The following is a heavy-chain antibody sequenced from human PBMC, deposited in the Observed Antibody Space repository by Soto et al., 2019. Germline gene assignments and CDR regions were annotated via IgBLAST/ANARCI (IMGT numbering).Heavy chain of an antibody. CDR3: ARGIARAAGYYGMDV. CDR1: GGSISSGGYS. V-gene: IGHV4-30-2*01. D-gene: IGHD6-6*01. J-gene: IGHJ6*02. Sequence: SETLSLTCAVSGGSISSGGYSWILIRQPPGKGLEWIGYIYHSGSTYYNPSLKSRVTISVDRSKNQFSLKLSSVTAADTAVYYCARGIARAAGYYGMDVWGQGTTVTVSS. CDR2: IYHSGST.